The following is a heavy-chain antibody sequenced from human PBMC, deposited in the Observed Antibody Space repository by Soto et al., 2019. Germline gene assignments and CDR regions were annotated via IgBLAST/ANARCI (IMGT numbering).Heavy chain of an antibody. Sequence: QVQLVQSGAEVKKPGSSVKGSCKASGGTLNNYGMGWVRQAPGQGLEWMGGIIPMIGRTNYAQKFQGRLTLTADASRSTAYMELRSLRSDDTAVYYCASWDYDVLTGYSYDDWGQGTLVTVSS. D-gene: IGHD3-9*01. CDR2: IIPMIGRT. CDR1: GGTLNNYG. CDR3: ASWDYDVLTGYSYDD. V-gene: IGHV1-69*01. J-gene: IGHJ4*02.